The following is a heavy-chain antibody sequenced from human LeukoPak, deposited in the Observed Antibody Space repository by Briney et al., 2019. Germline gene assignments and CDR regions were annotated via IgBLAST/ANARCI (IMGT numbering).Heavy chain of an antibody. D-gene: IGHD2/OR15-2a*01. V-gene: IGHV3-7*01. J-gene: IGHJ4*02. Sequence: GGSLRLSCAASGFTFSSYWMGWFRQAPGRGLEWVANIKEDGSEKNYVDSVKGRFSISRDNAENSLYLQMNSVRVEDTAMYYCARVGAGGGNYFRSYYDRWGQGTLVTVSS. CDR3: ARVGAGGGNYFRSYYDR. CDR1: GFTFSSYW. CDR2: IKEDGSEK.